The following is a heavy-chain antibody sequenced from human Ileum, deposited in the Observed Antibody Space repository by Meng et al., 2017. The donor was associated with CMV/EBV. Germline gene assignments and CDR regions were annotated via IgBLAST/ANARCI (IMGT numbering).Heavy chain of an antibody. D-gene: IGHD4/OR15-4a*01. V-gene: IGHV4-61*08. CDR1: GASVSSGDYY. CDR3: ARGWTIVSTPYWYFDL. CDR2: THYRGSP. J-gene: IGHJ2*01. Sequence: SETLSLTCSVSGASVSSGDYYWNWIRQPPGKGLEWIGYTHYRGSPNYNPSLKSRVTISLDTSKNQSSLRLSSATAADTAVYYCARGWTIVSTPYWYFDLWGRGTLVTVSS.